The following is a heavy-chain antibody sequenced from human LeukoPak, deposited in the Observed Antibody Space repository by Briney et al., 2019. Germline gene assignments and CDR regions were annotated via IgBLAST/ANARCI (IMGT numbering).Heavy chain of an antibody. D-gene: IGHD6-19*01. CDR3: ARDYIAVSARGTEYSQH. CDR2: ITWNGGST. V-gene: IGHV3-20*04. J-gene: IGHJ1*01. CDR1: GFTFDDYG. Sequence: GGSLRLSCAASGFTFDDYGMIWVRQAPGKGLEWVSGITWNGGSTAYADSVKGRFTISRDNAKNSLYLQMNSLRAEDTAFYYCARDYIAVSARGTEYSQHWGQGTLVTVSS.